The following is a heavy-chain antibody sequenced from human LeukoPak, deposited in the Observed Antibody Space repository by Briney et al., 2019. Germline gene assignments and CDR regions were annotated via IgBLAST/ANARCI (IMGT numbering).Heavy chain of an antibody. Sequence: GGSLRLSCAASGFTFSSYDMHWVRQATGKGLEWVSAIGTAGDTYYPGSVKGRFTISRENAKNSLYLQMNSLRAEDTAVYYCARGTLNIPGEHGAFDYWGQGTLVTVSS. D-gene: IGHD1-14*01. CDR2: IGTAGDT. CDR3: ARGTLNIPGEHGAFDY. CDR1: GFTFSSYD. J-gene: IGHJ4*02. V-gene: IGHV3-13*01.